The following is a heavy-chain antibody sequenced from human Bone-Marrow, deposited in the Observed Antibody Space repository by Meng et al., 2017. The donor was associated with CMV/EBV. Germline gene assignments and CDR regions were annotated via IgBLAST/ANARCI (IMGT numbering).Heavy chain of an antibody. D-gene: IGHD3-10*01. CDR3: TTDSVGRGYYYGSGSYYYGDAFDI. CDR1: GFTFSSYS. J-gene: IGHJ3*02. V-gene: IGHV3-21*03. CDR2: ISSSSSYI. Sequence: GGSLRLSCAASGFTFSSYSMNWVRQAPGKGLEWVSSISSSSSYIYYADSVQGRFTISRDDSKNTLYLQMNSLKTEDTAVYYCTTDSVGRGYYYGSGSYYYGDAFDIWGQGTMVTVSS.